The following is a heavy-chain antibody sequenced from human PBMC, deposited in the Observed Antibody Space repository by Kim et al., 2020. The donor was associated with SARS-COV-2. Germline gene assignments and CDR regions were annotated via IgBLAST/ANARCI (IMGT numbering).Heavy chain of an antibody. CDR2: IWYDGSNK. CDR1: GFTFSSYG. Sequence: GGSLRLSCAASGFTFSSYGMHWVRQAPGKGLEWVAVIWYDGSNKYYADSVKGRFTISRDNSKNTLYLQMNSLRAEDTAVYYCARGEGTIRGSYWAFDIWGQGTMVTVSS. CDR3: ARGEGTIRGSYWAFDI. V-gene: IGHV3-33*01. D-gene: IGHD1-26*01. J-gene: IGHJ3*02.